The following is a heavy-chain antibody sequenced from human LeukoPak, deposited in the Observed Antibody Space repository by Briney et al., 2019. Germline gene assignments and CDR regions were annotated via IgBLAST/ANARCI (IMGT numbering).Heavy chain of an antibody. J-gene: IGHJ4*02. CDR2: IWYDGSNK. V-gene: IGHV3-33*01. D-gene: IGHD4-23*01. Sequence: GGSLRLSCAASGFTFSSYGMHWVRQAPGKGLEWVAVIWYDGSNKYYADSVKGRFTISRDNSKNTLYLQMNSLRAEDTAVYYCARGWLAETTVVTPYNYWGQGTLVTVSS. CDR1: GFTFSSYG. CDR3: ARGWLAETTVVTPYNY.